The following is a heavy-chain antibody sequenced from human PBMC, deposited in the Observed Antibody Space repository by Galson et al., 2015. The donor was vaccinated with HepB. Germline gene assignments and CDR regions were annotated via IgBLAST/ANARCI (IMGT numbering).Heavy chain of an antibody. D-gene: IGHD3-22*01. Sequence: SVKVSCKASGGTFSSYAISWVRQAPGQGLEWMGGIIPIFGTANYAQKFQGRVTITADKSTSTAYMELSSLRSEDTAVYYCAKGERDSSGYYYAGGNEEYYYYGMDVWGQGTTVTVSS. V-gene: IGHV1-69*06. CDR2: IIPIFGTA. CDR1: GGTFSSYA. CDR3: AKGERDSSGYYYAGGNEEYYYYGMDV. J-gene: IGHJ6*02.